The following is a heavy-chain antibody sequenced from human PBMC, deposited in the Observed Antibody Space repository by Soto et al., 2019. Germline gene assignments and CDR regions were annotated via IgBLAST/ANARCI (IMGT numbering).Heavy chain of an antibody. CDR3: AHKGGRGAGMDV. Sequence: QITLKESGPTLVNPTQTLTLTCIFSGFSLTTNGVGVAWIRQPPGKALEWLALMYWDGDERYSPFLKSRLTITKGTSENQVVHTLTNMDPVDTGTYYCAHKGGRGAGMDVWGQGTTVTVSS. D-gene: IGHD2-15*01. CDR2: MYWDGDE. CDR1: GFSLTTNGVG. V-gene: IGHV2-5*02. J-gene: IGHJ6*02.